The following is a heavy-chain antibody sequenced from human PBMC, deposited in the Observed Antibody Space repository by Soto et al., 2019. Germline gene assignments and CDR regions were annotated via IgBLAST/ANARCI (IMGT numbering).Heavy chain of an antibody. Sequence: PSETLSLTCTVSGVSISSYYWSWIRQPPGKGLEWIGYIYYSGSTNYNPSLKSRVTISVDTSKNQFSLKLSSVTAADTAVYYCARQDPNYDILTGYFNPSPIDYWGQGTLVTVS. CDR2: IYYSGST. J-gene: IGHJ4*02. CDR1: GVSISSYY. V-gene: IGHV4-59*01. CDR3: ARQDPNYDILTGYFNPSPIDY. D-gene: IGHD3-9*01.